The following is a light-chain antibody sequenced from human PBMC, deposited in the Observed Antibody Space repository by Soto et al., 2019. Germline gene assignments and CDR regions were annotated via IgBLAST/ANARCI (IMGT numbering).Light chain of an antibody. CDR3: SSYTGSSTNTVV. J-gene: IGLJ2*01. V-gene: IGLV2-14*01. CDR1: SSDVGKYNY. Sequence: QAASVSGSPGQSITISCTGTSSDVGKYNYVSWYQQHPAKAPKLMIFEVSNRPSGVSNRFSGSKSGNTASLTISGLQAEDEAEYYCSSYTGSSTNTVVFGGGTKLTVL. CDR2: EVS.